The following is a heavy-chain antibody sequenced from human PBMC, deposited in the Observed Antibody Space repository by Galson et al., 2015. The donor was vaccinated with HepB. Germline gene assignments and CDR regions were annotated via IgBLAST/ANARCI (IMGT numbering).Heavy chain of an antibody. V-gene: IGHV3-48*01. CDR3: AREDRILTTVTYYGLDV. Sequence: SLRLSCAASGFTFSSYSMNWVRQAPGKGLEWVSYISSSSSTIYYADSVKGRFTISRDNAKNSLYLQMNSLRAEDTAVCYCAREDRILTTVTYYGLDVWGQGTTVTVSS. CDR1: GFTFSSYS. CDR2: ISSSSSTI. D-gene: IGHD4-17*01. J-gene: IGHJ6*02.